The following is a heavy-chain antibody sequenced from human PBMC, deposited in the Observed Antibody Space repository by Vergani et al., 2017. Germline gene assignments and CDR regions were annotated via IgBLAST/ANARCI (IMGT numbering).Heavy chain of an antibody. CDR2: IYYSGST. D-gene: IGHD6-13*01. V-gene: IGHV4-31*03. Sequence: QVQLQESGPGLVKPSQTLSLTCTVSGGSISSGGYYWSWIRQHPWKGLEWIGYIYYSGSTYYNPSLKSRVTVSVDTSKNQFSLKLSSVTAADTAVYYCARGLAAAGSNYYYGMDVWGQGTTVTVSS. CDR1: GGSISSGGYY. CDR3: ARGLAAAGSNYYYGMDV. J-gene: IGHJ6*02.